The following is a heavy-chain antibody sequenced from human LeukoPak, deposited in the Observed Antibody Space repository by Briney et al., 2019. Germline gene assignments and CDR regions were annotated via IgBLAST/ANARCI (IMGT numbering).Heavy chain of an antibody. J-gene: IGHJ4*02. CDR1: GFTFSSYA. V-gene: IGHV3-23*01. CDR3: AKDAGDCSSTSCRTFDY. D-gene: IGHD2-2*01. Sequence: GGSLRLSCAASGFTFSSYAMSWVRQAPGKGLEWVSAISGSGGSTYYADSVKGRVTISRDNSKNTLYLQMNSLRAEDTAVYYCAKDAGDCSSTSCRTFDYWGQGTLVTVSS. CDR2: ISGSGGST.